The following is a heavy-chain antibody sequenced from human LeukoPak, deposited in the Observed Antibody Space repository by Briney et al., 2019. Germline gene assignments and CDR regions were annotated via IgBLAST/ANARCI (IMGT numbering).Heavy chain of an antibody. CDR3: ARGLSASCFDT. Sequence: GGSLRLSCAVSGLSVTSNYISWVRQAPGKGLEWVSVIYSGGSTSNADSVKGRFTISRDNAENTLYLQVNSLRAEDTAVYYCARGLSASCFDTWGQGTLVTVSS. CDR1: GLSVTSNY. J-gene: IGHJ5*02. CDR2: IYSGGST. V-gene: IGHV3-66*01.